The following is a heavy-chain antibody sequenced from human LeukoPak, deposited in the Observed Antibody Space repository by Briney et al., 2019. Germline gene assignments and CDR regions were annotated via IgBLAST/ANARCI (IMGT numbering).Heavy chain of an antibody. CDR2: IKQDGSEK. CDR3: ARDRYSNYYYYYYGMDV. CDR1: GFTFSSYW. J-gene: IGHJ6*02. Sequence: PGGSLRLSCAASGFTFSSYWMSWVRQAPAKGLEWVANIKQDGSEKYYVDSVKGRFTISRDNAKNSLYLQMNSLRAEDTAVYYCARDRYSNYYYYYYGMDVWGQGTTVTVSS. V-gene: IGHV3-7*01. D-gene: IGHD4-11*01.